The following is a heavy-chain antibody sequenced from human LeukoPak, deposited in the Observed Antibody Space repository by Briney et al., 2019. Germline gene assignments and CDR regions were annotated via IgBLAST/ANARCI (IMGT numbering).Heavy chain of an antibody. CDR1: GLTFSSYS. CDR2: ISYDGSNK. J-gene: IGHJ4*02. Sequence: PGGSLRLSCAASGLTFSSYSMNWVRQAPAHGLEWVAVISYDGSNKYYADSVKGRFTISRDNSKNTLYLQMNSLRAEDTAVYYCAEDSSAFDYWGQGTLVTVSS. CDR3: AEDSSAFDY. V-gene: IGHV3-30*18.